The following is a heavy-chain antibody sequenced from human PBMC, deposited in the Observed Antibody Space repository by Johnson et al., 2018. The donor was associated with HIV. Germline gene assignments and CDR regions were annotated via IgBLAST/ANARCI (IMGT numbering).Heavy chain of an antibody. CDR2: IKQDGSEK. CDR3: ARYEGNYVAVDI. V-gene: IGHV3-7*05. D-gene: IGHD1-7*01. CDR1: GFTFSSYW. J-gene: IGHJ3*02. Sequence: VQLVESGGGLVQPGGSLRLSCAAPGFTFSSYWMSWVRQAPGKGLEWVANIKQDGSEKYYVDSVKGRFTISRDNAKNSLYLQMNSLRAEDTAVYYRARYEGNYVAVDIWGQGTMVTVSS.